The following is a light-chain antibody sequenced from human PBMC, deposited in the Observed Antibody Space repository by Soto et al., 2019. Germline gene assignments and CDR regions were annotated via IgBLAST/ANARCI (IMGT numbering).Light chain of an antibody. CDR2: GAS. Sequence: ETVLTQSPGTLSLSPGERATLSCRASQSISSGYLAWYQQRPGQAPSLLISGASNRATGIPDRFSGSGSGTDFTHTISRLEPEDFAVYYCQQYGGSRLVTFGGGTKVEIK. CDR1: QSISSGY. V-gene: IGKV3-20*01. J-gene: IGKJ4*01. CDR3: QQYGGSRLVT.